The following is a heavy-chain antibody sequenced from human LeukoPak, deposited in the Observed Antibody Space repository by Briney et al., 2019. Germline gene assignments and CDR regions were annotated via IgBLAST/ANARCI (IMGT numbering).Heavy chain of an antibody. Sequence: KAGGSLRLSCAASGFTFSSYWMSWVRQAPGKGLEGVANIKQDGSEKYYVDSVKGRFTISRDNAKNSLYLQMNSLRAEDTAVYYCAKGMSRDSYYFDYWGQGTLVTVSS. J-gene: IGHJ4*02. CDR1: GFTFSSYW. CDR2: IKQDGSEK. CDR3: AKGMSRDSYYFDY. D-gene: IGHD5-24*01. V-gene: IGHV3-7*01.